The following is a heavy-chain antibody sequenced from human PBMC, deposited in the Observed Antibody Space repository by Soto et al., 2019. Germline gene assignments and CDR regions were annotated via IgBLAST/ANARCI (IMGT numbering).Heavy chain of an antibody. CDR2: IWYDGSNK. CDR1: GFTFSSYG. J-gene: IGHJ6*02. Sequence: GGSLRLSCAASGFTFSSYGMHWVRQAPGKGLEWVAVIWYDGSNKYYADSVKGRFTISRDNSKNTLYLQMNSLRAEDTAVYYCARYIQGSYYDILTGSYYGMDVWGQGTTVTVSS. CDR3: ARYIQGSYYDILTGSYYGMDV. D-gene: IGHD3-9*01. V-gene: IGHV3-33*01.